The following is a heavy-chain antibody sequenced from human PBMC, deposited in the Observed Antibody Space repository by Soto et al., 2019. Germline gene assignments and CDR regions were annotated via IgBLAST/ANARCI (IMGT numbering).Heavy chain of an antibody. J-gene: IGHJ4*02. CDR2: IFPSGRDK. D-gene: IGHD1-26*01. V-gene: IGHV3-30*13. CDR1: GFNFKTYF. CDR3: ARDDEHGSNGDLAY. Sequence: QVQLVQSGGGVVQPGRSLRLSCAASGFNFKTYFMHWVRQAPGKGLEWVAMIFPSGRDKEYADSVKGRFTTSRDNSNNRMYLQMDSRRPEDTAVYYWARDDEHGSNGDLAYWGQGALVTVSS.